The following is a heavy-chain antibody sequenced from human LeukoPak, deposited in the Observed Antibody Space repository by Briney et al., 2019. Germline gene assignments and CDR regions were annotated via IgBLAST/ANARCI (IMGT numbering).Heavy chain of an antibody. V-gene: IGHV1-8*01. Sequence: GASVKVSCKASGYTFTSYDINWVRQATGQGLEWMGWMNPNSGNTGYAQKFQGRVTMTRNTSISTAYMELSSLRSEDTAVYYCARGQYDSSGYYFESTFTRWGQGTLVTVSS. J-gene: IGHJ4*02. D-gene: IGHD3-22*01. CDR2: MNPNSGNT. CDR1: GYTFTSYD. CDR3: ARGQYDSSGYYFESTFTR.